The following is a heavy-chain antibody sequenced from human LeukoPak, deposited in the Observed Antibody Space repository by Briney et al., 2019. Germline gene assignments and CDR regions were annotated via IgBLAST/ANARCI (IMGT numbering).Heavy chain of an antibody. CDR2: ISYDGSNK. J-gene: IGHJ4*02. CDR1: GFTFSSYG. CDR3: AKDSHSGFPAYNVDY. D-gene: IGHD5-12*01. V-gene: IGHV3-30*18. Sequence: GGSLRLSCAASGFTFSSYGMHWVRQAPGKGLEWVAVISYDGSNKYYADSVKGRFTISRDNSKNTLYLQMNSLRAEDTAVYYCAKDSHSGFPAYNVDYWGQGTLVTVSS.